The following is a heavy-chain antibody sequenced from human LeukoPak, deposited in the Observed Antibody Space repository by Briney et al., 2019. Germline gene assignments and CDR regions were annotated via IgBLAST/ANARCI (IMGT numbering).Heavy chain of an antibody. J-gene: IGHJ4*02. V-gene: IGHV3-21*06. CDR1: GFTFSSYS. CDR2: ISSGGTYI. CDR3: ARVLEYCSGTRCQGY. Sequence: TGGSLSHSCEASGFTFSSYSMSWVCQPPGKGLEWVSSISSGGTYIPYADSVKGRFTIYRDNAKNSLYLQMNSLRAEDTAVYYCARVLEYCSGTRCQGYWGQATLVTVSS. D-gene: IGHD2-2*01.